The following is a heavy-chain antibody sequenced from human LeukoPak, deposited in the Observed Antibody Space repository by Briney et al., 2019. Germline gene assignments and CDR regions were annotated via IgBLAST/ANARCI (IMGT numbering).Heavy chain of an antibody. CDR2: IIPIFGTA. Sequence: SVKVSSKASGGTFSSYAISWVRQAPGQGLEWMGGIIPIFGTANYAQKFQGRVTITADESTSTAYMELSSLRSEDTAVYYCARGFAGYDILTGYTFDPWGQGTLVTVSS. CDR1: GGTFSSYA. J-gene: IGHJ5*02. D-gene: IGHD3-9*01. V-gene: IGHV1-69*13. CDR3: ARGFAGYDILTGYTFDP.